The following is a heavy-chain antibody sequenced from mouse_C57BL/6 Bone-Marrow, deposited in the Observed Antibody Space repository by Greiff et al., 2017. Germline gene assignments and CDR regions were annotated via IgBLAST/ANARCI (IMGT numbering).Heavy chain of an antibody. V-gene: IGHV3-6*01. CDR1: GYSITSGYY. J-gene: IGHJ2*01. CDR3: ARGRWLLRYFDY. Sequence: EVQLVESGPGLVKPSQSLSLTCSVTGYSITSGYYWNWIRQFPGNKLEWMGYISYDGSNNYNPSLKNRISITRDTSKNQFFLKLNSVTTEDTATYYCARGRWLLRYFDYWGQGTTLTVSS. D-gene: IGHD2-3*01. CDR2: ISYDGSN.